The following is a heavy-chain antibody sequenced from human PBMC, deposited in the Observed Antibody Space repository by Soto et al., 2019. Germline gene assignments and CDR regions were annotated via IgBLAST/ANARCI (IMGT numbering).Heavy chain of an antibody. D-gene: IGHD6-19*01. J-gene: IGHJ6*02. Sequence: QVQLVQSGGEVKKPGSSVKVSCKASGGTFSSYAISWVRQAPGQGLEWMGGIIPIFGTANYAQKFQGRVTITADESTSTAYMELSSLRSEDTAVYYCARVQAVAGAYYYYGMDVWGQGTTVTVSS. CDR3: ARVQAVAGAYYYYGMDV. CDR1: GGTFSSYA. V-gene: IGHV1-69*01. CDR2: IIPIFGTA.